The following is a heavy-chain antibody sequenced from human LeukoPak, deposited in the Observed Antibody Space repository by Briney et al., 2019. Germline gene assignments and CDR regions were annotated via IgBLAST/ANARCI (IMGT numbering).Heavy chain of an antibody. D-gene: IGHD6-13*01. J-gene: IGHJ4*02. Sequence: GGSLRLSCAASGFSVSNNYMSWVRQAPGKGLEWVSVIYSGGNTYYADSVKGRFAISRDYSRNTVYLQMNSLRAEDTAVYYCAKGYSSNWYYFHYWGQGTLVTVSS. V-gene: IGHV3-53*01. CDR1: GFSVSNNY. CDR3: AKGYSSNWYYFHY. CDR2: IYSGGNT.